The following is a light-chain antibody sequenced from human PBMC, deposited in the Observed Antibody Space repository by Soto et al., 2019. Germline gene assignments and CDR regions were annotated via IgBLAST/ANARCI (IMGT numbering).Light chain of an antibody. Sequence: DIQMTQSPSTLSASVGDRVTITCRASQSIVRWMAWYQQKPGKAPKLLIYDASSLETGAPSRFSGSRSGTEFTLTISSLQPDDFATYYCQHYHSYSWTFGQGTKVDIK. CDR3: QHYHSYSWT. CDR2: DAS. V-gene: IGKV1-5*01. J-gene: IGKJ1*01. CDR1: QSIVRW.